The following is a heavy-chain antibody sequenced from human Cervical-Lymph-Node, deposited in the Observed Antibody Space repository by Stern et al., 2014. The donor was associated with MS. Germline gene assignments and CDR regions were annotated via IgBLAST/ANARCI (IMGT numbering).Heavy chain of an antibody. V-gene: IGHV1-3*01. CDR1: GYTFNSYA. D-gene: IGHD2-2*01. Sequence: QVQLVESGAEVKKPGASVKVSCKASGYTFNSYAMHWERQAPGQRLEWKGRINAGNGTTKYSQKFQGRVTITRDTSASTAYMDLSSLRSEDTAVYYCAVAVVPAAIPPYYYGMDVWGQGTTVTVSS. CDR3: AVAVVPAAIPPYYYGMDV. CDR2: INAGNGTT. J-gene: IGHJ6*02.